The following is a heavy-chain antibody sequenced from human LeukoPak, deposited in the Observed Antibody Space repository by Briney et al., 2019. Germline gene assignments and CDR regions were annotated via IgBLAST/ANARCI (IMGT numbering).Heavy chain of an antibody. CDR2: INPNSGGT. J-gene: IGHJ4*02. CDR3: AKELYYYDSSAGT. D-gene: IGHD3-22*01. CDR1: GYTFTSYG. V-gene: IGHV1-2*02. Sequence: ASVKVSCKASGYTFTSYGISWVRQAPGQGLEWMGWINPNSGGTNYAQKFQGRVTMTRDTSISTAYMELSRLRSDDTAVYYCAKELYYYDSSAGTWGQGTLVTVSS.